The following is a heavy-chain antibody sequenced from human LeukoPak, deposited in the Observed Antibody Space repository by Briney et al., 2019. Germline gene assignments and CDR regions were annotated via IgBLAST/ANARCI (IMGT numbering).Heavy chain of an antibody. V-gene: IGHV3-9*01. CDR2: ISWNGGSI. J-gene: IGHJ4*02. Sequence: PGGSLRLSCAASGFTFDDYAMHWVRQAPGKGLEWVSGISWNGGSIAYADSVKGRFTISRDNAKNSLYLQMNRLRAEDTALYYCAKGGYYYDSRGHSFYFDYWGRRTPVTVSS. D-gene: IGHD3-22*01. CDR3: AKGGYYYDSRGHSFYFDY. CDR1: GFTFDDYA.